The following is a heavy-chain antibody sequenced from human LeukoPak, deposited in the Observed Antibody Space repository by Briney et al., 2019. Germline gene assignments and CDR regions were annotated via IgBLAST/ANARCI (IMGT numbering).Heavy chain of an antibody. V-gene: IGHV1-46*01. CDR2: LNPSSGST. Sequence: ASVKVSCKASGYTFTTYYMHWVRQAPGQGLEWMGILNPSSGSTNYAQKFQGRVTMTRDTSTSTVYMELSSLTSEDTAVYYCARDLVVVPAAIRDGGWFDPWGQGTLVTVSS. J-gene: IGHJ5*02. D-gene: IGHD2-2*02. CDR3: ARDLVVVPAAIRDGGWFDP. CDR1: GYTFTTYY.